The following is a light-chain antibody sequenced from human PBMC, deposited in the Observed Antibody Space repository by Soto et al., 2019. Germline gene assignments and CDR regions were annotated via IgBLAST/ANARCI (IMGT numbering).Light chain of an antibody. CDR1: QSISTL. CDR2: AAS. V-gene: IGKV1-39*01. CDR3: HQTDTIPET. J-gene: IGKJ1*01. Sequence: DIQMTQSPSSLSASVGDRVTITCRASQSISTLLNWYQQKPGKAPKLLIYAASTLQTGVPSRFSSSGSGTDFTLTISNLQPEDFATYYCHQTDTIPETFGQGTKVEIK.